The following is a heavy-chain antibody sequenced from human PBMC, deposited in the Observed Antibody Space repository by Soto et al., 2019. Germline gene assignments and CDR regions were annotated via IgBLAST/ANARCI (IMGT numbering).Heavy chain of an antibody. J-gene: IGHJ4*02. CDR1: GDSINAGSYF. Sequence: PSETLTLTCTVSGDSINAGSYFWAWIRQPPGGGLDWIGTTYYSGSTFYNPSLKSRVTISADTSKNQFSLRLTSVTAADTAVYYCVRQLAVCAVGTTEYRFFDNWGQGTQVTVSS. V-gene: IGHV4-39*01. D-gene: IGHD6-13*01. CDR2: TYYSGST. CDR3: VRQLAVCAVGTTEYRFFDN.